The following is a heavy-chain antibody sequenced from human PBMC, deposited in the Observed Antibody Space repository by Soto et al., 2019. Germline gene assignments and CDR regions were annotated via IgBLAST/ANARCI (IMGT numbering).Heavy chain of an antibody. D-gene: IGHD2-15*01. Sequence: EVQLVESGGGLVQPGGSLRLSCAASGFTFSSYWMSWVRQAPGKGLEWVANIKQDGSEKYYVELVKGRFTISRDNDKNSMYLQMNSLRAEDTAVYYCARDLVVVPLGFDYWGQGTLVTVSS. CDR2: IKQDGSEK. V-gene: IGHV3-7*01. CDR3: ARDLVVVPLGFDY. CDR1: GFTFSSYW. J-gene: IGHJ4*02.